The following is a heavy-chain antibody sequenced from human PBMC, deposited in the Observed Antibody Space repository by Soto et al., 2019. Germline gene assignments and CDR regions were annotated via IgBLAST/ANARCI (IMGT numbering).Heavy chain of an antibody. Sequence: SETLSLTCTVSDDFISGYYWSWIRQPPGKGLEWIGEINHSGSTNYNPSLKSRVTISVDTSKNQFSLKLNSMTAADTAVYYCARGLDYGDYKASFDYWGQGTLVTVSS. J-gene: IGHJ4*02. CDR3: ARGLDYGDYKASFDY. D-gene: IGHD4-17*01. CDR1: DDFISGYY. V-gene: IGHV4-34*01. CDR2: INHSGST.